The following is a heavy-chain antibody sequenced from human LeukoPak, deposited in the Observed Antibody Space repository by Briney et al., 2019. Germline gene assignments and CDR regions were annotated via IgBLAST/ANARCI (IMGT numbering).Heavy chain of an antibody. CDR2: ITGSGGRT. CDR3: ARGVVVVVAATSNWFDP. Sequence: PGGSLRLSCAASGFTFSNYAMSWVRQAPGKGLEWVSTITGSGGRTYCADSVKGRFTISRDNAKNSLYLQMNSLRAEDTAVYYCARGVVVVVAATSNWFDPWGQGTPVTVSS. J-gene: IGHJ5*02. CDR1: GFTFSNYA. V-gene: IGHV3-23*01. D-gene: IGHD2-15*01.